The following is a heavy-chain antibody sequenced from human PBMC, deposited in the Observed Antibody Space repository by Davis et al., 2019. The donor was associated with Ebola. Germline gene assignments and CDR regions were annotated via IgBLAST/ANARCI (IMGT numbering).Heavy chain of an antibody. CDR2: IYYSGST. CDR3: ARLVPGYGLYYYGMDV. CDR1: GGSISSYY. Sequence: GSLRLSCTVSGGSISSYYWSWIRQPPGKGLEWIGYIYYSGSTNYNPSLKSRVTISVDTSKNQFSLKLSSVTAADTAVYYCARLVPGYGLYYYGMDVWGQGTTVTVSS. J-gene: IGHJ6*02. D-gene: IGHD5-18*01. V-gene: IGHV4-59*01.